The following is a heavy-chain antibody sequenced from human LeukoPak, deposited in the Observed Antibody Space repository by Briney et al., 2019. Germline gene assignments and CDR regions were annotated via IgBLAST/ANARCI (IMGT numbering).Heavy chain of an antibody. J-gene: IGHJ4*02. D-gene: IGHD6-19*01. CDR2: IKSKTDGGTT. CDR1: GFTFSNAW. Sequence: GGSLRLSCAASGFTFSNAWMSWVRQAPGKGLEWVGRIKSKTDGGTTDYAAPVKGRFTISRDDSKNTLYLQMNSLKTEDTAVYYCTLRIAVAGPPPDYWGQGTLVTVSS. V-gene: IGHV3-15*01. CDR3: TLRIAVAGPPPDY.